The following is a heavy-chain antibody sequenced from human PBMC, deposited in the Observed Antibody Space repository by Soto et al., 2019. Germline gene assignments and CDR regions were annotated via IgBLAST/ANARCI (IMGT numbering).Heavy chain of an antibody. CDR1: GFTFSSYA. J-gene: IGHJ4*02. Sequence: PGGSLRLSCAASGFTFSSYAMSWVRQAPGKGLEWVSAISGSGGSTYYADSVKGRFTISRDNSKNTLYLQMNSLRAEDTAVYYCASTIFGVVTPNFDYWGQGTLVTVSS. CDR2: ISGSGGST. D-gene: IGHD3-3*01. CDR3: ASTIFGVVTPNFDY. V-gene: IGHV3-23*01.